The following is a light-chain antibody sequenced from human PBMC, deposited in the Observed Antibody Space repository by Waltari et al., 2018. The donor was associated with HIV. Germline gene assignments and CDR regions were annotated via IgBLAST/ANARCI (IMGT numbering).Light chain of an antibody. J-gene: IGKJ1*01. V-gene: IGKV3-15*01. CDR1: ESVRSE. CDR2: DAS. Sequence: ELVMPQSTVTLSVSPGESAPLFCRASESVRSELAWYQQKAGQAPRLLIYDASTRASGIPARFSGSGSGTEFTLTISSLQSEDFAVYYCQQYNDWPRTFGQGTKVESK. CDR3: QQYNDWPRT.